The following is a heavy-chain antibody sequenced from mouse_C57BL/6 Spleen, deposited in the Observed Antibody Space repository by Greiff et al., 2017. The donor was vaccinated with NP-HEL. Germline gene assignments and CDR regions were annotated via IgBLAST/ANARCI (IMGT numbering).Heavy chain of an antibody. V-gene: IGHV1-64*01. CDR3: ARAGTTVVATDFDV. J-gene: IGHJ1*03. D-gene: IGHD1-1*01. CDR1: GYTFPSYW. CDR2: IHPNSGST. Sequence: VQLQQSGAELVKPGASVKLSCKASGYTFPSYWMPWVKQRPGQGLEWIGMIHPNSGSTNYNETFKSKATLTVDKSSSTAYMQLSSLTSEDSAVYYCARAGTTVVATDFDVWGTGTTVTVSS.